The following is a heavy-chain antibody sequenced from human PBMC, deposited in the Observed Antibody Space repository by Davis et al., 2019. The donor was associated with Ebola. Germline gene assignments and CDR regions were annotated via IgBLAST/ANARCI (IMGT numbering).Heavy chain of an antibody. CDR1: GGSFSGYY. D-gene: IGHD3-22*01. V-gene: IGHV4-34*01. CDR2: INHSGST. J-gene: IGHJ4*02. CDR3: ARGPTGGSSGYQY. Sequence: PSETLSLTCAVYGGSFSGYYWSWIRQPPGKGLEWIGEINHSGSTNYNPSLKSRVTISVDTSKNQFSLKLSSVTAADTAVYYCARGPTGGSSGYQYWGQGTLVTVSS.